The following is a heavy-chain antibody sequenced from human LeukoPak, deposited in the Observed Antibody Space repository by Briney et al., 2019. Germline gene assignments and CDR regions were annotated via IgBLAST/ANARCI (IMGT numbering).Heavy chain of an antibody. CDR2: IFHGGNT. V-gene: IGHV4-4*02. Sequence: PSGTLSLTCDVSGASISSNNWWSWVRQPPGKGLEWIGEIFHGGNTNYNPSLKSRVTISVDKSNNQFSLKLCSVTAADTAVYYCARNKESNSWYPVFDYWGQGTLVTVSS. J-gene: IGHJ4*02. D-gene: IGHD6-13*01. CDR3: ARNKESNSWYPVFDY. CDR1: GASISSNNW.